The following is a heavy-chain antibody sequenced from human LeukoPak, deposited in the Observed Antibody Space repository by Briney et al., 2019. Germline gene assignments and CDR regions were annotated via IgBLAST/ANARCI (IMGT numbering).Heavy chain of an antibody. CDR2: INHSGST. V-gene: IGHV4-34*01. J-gene: IGHJ4*02. CDR3: ARGPVLRFLEWLPSRPFDY. CDR1: GGSFSGYY. Sequence: SETLSLTCAVYGGSFSGYYWSWIRQPPGKGLEWIGEINHSGSTNYNPPLKSRVTISVDTSKNQFSLKLSSVTAADTAVYYCARGPVLRFLEWLPSRPFDYWGQGTLVTVSS. D-gene: IGHD3-3*01.